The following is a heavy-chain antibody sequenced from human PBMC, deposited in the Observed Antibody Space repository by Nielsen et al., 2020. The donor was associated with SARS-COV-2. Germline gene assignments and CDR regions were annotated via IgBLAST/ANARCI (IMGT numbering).Heavy chain of an antibody. CDR2: IIPIFGTA. V-gene: IGHV1-69*01. D-gene: IGHD3-3*01. Sequence: WVRQAPGQGLEWMGGIIPIFGTANYAQKFQGRVTITADESTSTAYMELSSLRSEDTAAYYCARDQRKGYYDFWSGYFAFDIWGQGTMVTVSS. J-gene: IGHJ3*02. CDR3: ARDQRKGYYDFWSGYFAFDI.